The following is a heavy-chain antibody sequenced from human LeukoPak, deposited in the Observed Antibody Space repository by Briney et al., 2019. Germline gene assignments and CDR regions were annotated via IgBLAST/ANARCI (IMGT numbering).Heavy chain of an antibody. J-gene: IGHJ6*03. Sequence: TSETLSLTCAVYGGIFSGYYWSWIRQPPGKGLEWIGKINHSGSTNYNPSLKSRVTISVDTSKNQFSLKLSSVTAADTAVYYCARGGSSSSRTYYYYYMDVWGKGTTDTVSS. D-gene: IGHD6-6*01. CDR3: ARGGSSSSRTYYYYYMDV. CDR1: GGIFSGYY. CDR2: INHSGST. V-gene: IGHV4-34*01.